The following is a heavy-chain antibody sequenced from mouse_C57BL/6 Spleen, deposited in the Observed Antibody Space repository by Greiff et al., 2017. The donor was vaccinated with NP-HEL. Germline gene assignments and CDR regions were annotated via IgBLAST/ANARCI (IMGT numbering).Heavy chain of an antibody. J-gene: IGHJ2*01. CDR1: GFTFTDYY. D-gene: IGHD1-1*01. V-gene: IGHV7-3*01. CDR3: ARGTTVVAYYFDY. Sequence: EVKLVESGGGLVQPGGSLSLSCAASGFTFTDYYMSWVRQPPGKALEWLGFIRNKANGYTTEYSASVKGRFTISRDNSQSILYLQMNALRAEDSATYYCARGTTVVAYYFDYWGQGTTLTVSS. CDR2: IRNKANGYTT.